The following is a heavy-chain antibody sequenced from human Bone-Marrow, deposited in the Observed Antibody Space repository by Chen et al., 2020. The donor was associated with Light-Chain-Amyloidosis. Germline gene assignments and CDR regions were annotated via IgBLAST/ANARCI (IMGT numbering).Heavy chain of an antibody. CDR3: ARCLLFTRRGYPFDY. CDR1: GGSISSSGYY. CDR2: IYYSGST. Sequence: QLQLQESGPGLVKPSESLSLPCTVSGGSISSSGYYWAWIRQPPGNGLEWIGTIYYSGSTQYNPSLESRVTMSVDTSKNQFSLKLSAVTAADTAIYYCARCLLFTRRGYPFDYFRQGTLVTVSS. V-gene: IGHV4-39*01. D-gene: IGHD3-22*01. J-gene: IGHJ4*02.